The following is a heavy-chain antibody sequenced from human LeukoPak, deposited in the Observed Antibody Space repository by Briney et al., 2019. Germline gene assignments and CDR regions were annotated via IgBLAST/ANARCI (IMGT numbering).Heavy chain of an antibody. CDR1: GFTFSRYW. V-gene: IGHV3-74*01. J-gene: IGHJ4*02. D-gene: IGHD6-13*01. CDR2: ADYDGSDT. CDR3: ARVVPPYYFDY. Sequence: GGSLRLSCAASGFTFSRYWMHWVRQAPGKGLVWVSRADYDGSDTSYADSVKGRFTISRDNAKNTLYLQMNSLRAEDTAVYYCARVVPPYYFDYWGQGTLVTVSS.